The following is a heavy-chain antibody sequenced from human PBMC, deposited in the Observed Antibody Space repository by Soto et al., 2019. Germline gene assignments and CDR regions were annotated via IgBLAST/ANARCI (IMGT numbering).Heavy chain of an antibody. J-gene: IGHJ3*01. V-gene: IGHV1-69*02. D-gene: IGHD3-16*01. Sequence: QVQLVQSGAEVKKPGSSLRVSCRASGGTFDSYSSSWVRHAPGQGLEWLGKVAPIFDFSRYAPKGQARVNMTADNSTSIAYMDLSGLTFEDTAVYYCATGALGGRRQLVPDAFAFWGQGTKVTVSS. CDR2: VAPIFDFS. CDR1: GGTFDSYS. CDR3: ATGALGGRRQLVPDAFAF.